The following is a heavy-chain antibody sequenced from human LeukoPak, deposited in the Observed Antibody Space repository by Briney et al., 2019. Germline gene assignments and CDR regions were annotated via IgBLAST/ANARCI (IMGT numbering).Heavy chain of an antibody. CDR2: LYSDSST. CDR1: GFTVSSNY. Sequence: GGSLRLSCAASGFTVSSNYMSWVRQAPGKGLEWVSILYSDSSTYYADSVKGRFTVSRDNSKDTLYPQMNRLRAEDTAVYYCARTYYGDVDYWGQGTLVTVSS. V-gene: IGHV3-66*01. J-gene: IGHJ4*02. D-gene: IGHD3-16*01. CDR3: ARTYYGDVDY.